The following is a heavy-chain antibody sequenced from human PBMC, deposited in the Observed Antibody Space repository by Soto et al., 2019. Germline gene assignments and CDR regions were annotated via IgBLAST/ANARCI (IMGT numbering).Heavy chain of an antibody. CDR2: IFRDGNT. CDR1: GASIGSGGW. J-gene: IGHJ4*02. D-gene: IGHD2-8*02. V-gene: IGHV4-4*02. Sequence: SETLSLTCAVSGASIGSGGWWSWVRQPPGKGLEWIAEIFRDGNTNYSPSLKSRVTISVDKSQNQFSLNVYSVTAADTAVYYCERHEGWTGPDQWGQGTMATV. CDR3: ERHEGWTGPDQ.